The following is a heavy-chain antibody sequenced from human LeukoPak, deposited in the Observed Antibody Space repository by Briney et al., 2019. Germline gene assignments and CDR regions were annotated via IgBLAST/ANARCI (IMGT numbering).Heavy chain of an antibody. Sequence: SQTLSLTCTVSGGSISSGSYYWSWIRQPAGKGLEWIGRIYTSGSTNYNPSLKSRVTISVDTSKNQFSLKLSSVTAADTAVYYCAKGHKENTLDAFDIWGQGTMVTVSS. D-gene: IGHD2/OR15-2a*01. CDR2: IYTSGST. J-gene: IGHJ3*02. V-gene: IGHV4-61*02. CDR3: AKGHKENTLDAFDI. CDR1: GGSISSGSYY.